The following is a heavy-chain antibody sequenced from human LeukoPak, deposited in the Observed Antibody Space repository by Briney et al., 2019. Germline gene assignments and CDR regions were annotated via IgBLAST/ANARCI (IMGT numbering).Heavy chain of an antibody. CDR3: VRHISTNTGYFDS. J-gene: IGHJ4*02. CDR1: GGSINSHSYY. Sequence: PSETLSLTCTVSGGSINSHSYYWGWIRQPPGKGLEWIGSVYYDGTSYSNPSLKSRAAVFVDTSRDQFSLDLSFVTVADTALYYCVRHISTNTGYFDSCGPGILVSVSS. V-gene: IGHV4-39*01. D-gene: IGHD5-24*01. CDR2: VYYDGTS.